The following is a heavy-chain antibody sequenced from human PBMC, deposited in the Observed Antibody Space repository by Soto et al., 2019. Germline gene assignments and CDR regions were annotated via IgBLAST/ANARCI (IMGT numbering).Heavy chain of an antibody. CDR1: GFTFSDYY. D-gene: IGHD2-15*01. V-gene: IGHV3-11*01. Sequence: GGSLRLSCAASGFTFSDYYMSWIRQAPGKGLEWVSYISSSGSTIYYADSVKGRFTISRDNAKNSLYLQMNSLRAEDTAVYYCASNPLGYCSGGSCYFSNFDYWGQGTLVTVSS. CDR2: ISSSGSTI. J-gene: IGHJ4*02. CDR3: ASNPLGYCSGGSCYFSNFDY.